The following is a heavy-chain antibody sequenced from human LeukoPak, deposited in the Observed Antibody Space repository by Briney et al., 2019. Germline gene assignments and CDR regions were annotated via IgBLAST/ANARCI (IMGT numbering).Heavy chain of an antibody. J-gene: IGHJ4*02. CDR2: ISSSSSYI. CDR1: GFTFSSYS. D-gene: IGHD3-3*01. CDR3: ARAGGPSHHYDFWSGYYTEFDY. V-gene: IGHV3-21*01. Sequence: GGSLRLSCAASGFTFSSYSMNWVRQAPGKGLEWVSSISSSSSYIYYADSVKGRFTISRDNAKNSLYLQMNSLSAEDTAVYYCARAGGPSHHYDFWSGYYTEFDYWGQGTLVTVSS.